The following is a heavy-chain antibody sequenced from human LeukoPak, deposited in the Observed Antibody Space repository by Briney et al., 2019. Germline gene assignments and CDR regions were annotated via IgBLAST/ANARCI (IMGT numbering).Heavy chain of an antibody. V-gene: IGHV3-23*01. CDR1: GFTFSIYA. CDR3: AKVPNSGWIFDY. D-gene: IGHD6-19*01. J-gene: IGHJ4*02. Sequence: TGGSLRLSCAASGFTFSIYAMSGVRQAPGKGLEGVSTISSNGASTWYADSVKGRFTISRYNSKNTLYLQMNSLRAEDTAVYYCAKVPNSGWIFDYWGQGTLVTVS. CDR2: ISSNGAST.